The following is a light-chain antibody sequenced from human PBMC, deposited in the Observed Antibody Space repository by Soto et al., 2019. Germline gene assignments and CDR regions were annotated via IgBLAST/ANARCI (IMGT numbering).Light chain of an antibody. CDR3: QQYGSSPRT. CDR2: GAS. Sequence: EIVLTQSPGTLSLSPGERATLSCRASQSVSSSYLAWYQQKPGQAPRLLIYGASSRATGIPATFSGSGSGTDFTLTISRLEPGDFAVYYCQQYGSSPRTFGQGTKVEIK. V-gene: IGKV3-20*01. J-gene: IGKJ1*01. CDR1: QSVSSSY.